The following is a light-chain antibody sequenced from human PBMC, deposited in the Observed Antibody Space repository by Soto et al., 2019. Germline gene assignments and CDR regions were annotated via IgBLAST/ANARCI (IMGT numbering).Light chain of an antibody. J-gene: IGKJ3*01. CDR1: QSVSSY. V-gene: IGKV3-11*01. CDR3: QQRSNWPPT. CDR2: DAS. Sequence: EIVLTQSPATLSLSPGERATLSCRASQSVSSYLAWYQQKPGQAPRLLIYDASNRATGIPARFSGSGSGTDFTLTISSLEAEDVAVYYCQQRSNWPPTFGPGTKVDIK.